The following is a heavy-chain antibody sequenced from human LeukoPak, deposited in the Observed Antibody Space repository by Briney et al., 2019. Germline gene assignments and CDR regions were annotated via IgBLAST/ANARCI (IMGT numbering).Heavy chain of an antibody. CDR1: GHSFTSYW. V-gene: IGHV5-51*01. CDR3: ARQPSTVTTIRSGLDY. CDR2: IYPGDSDT. J-gene: IGHJ4*02. Sequence: GESLKISCKGSGHSFTSYWIGWVRQMPGKGLEWMGIIYPGDSDTRYSPSFQGQVTISADKSISTVYLQWSSLKASDTAMYYCARQPSTVTTIRSGLDYWGQGTLVTVSS. D-gene: IGHD4-17*01.